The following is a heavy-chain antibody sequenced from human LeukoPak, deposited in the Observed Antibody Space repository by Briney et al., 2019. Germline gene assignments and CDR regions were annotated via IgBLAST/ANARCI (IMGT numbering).Heavy chain of an antibody. CDR1: GFTFSSYG. Sequence: PGGSLRLSCAASGFTFSSYGVHWVRQAPGKGLDWVAVISYDGSNKYYADSVKGRFTISRDNSKNTLYLQMNSLRAEDTAVYYCAKGHHGVTYFSPADYWGQGTLVTVSS. J-gene: IGHJ4*02. V-gene: IGHV3-30*18. CDR2: ISYDGSNK. D-gene: IGHD2-21*02. CDR3: AKGHHGVTYFSPADY.